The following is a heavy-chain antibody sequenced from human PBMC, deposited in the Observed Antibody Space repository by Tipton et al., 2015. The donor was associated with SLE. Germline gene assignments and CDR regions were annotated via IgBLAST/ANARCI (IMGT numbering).Heavy chain of an antibody. Sequence: TLSLTCTVSGDSISNYFWTWIRQPPGKGLEWIGYIYTSGSTNSNPSLKSRVTISIDTSNNQFSLKLSSVTAADTAVYHCATGTLVGSWYYYMDVWGKGTTVTVSS. D-gene: IGHD2-2*03. J-gene: IGHJ6*03. CDR1: GDSISNYF. V-gene: IGHV4-4*08. CDR2: IYTSGST. CDR3: ATGTLVGSWYYYMDV.